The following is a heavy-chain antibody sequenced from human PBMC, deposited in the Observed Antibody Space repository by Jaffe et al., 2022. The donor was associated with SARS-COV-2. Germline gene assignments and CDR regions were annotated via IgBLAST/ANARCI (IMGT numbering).Heavy chain of an antibody. D-gene: IGHD3-9*01. Sequence: QVQLQESGPGLVKPSETLSLTCTVSGGSISSYYWSWIRQPPGKGLEWIGYIYYSGSTNYNPSLKSRVTISVDTSKNQFSLKLSSVTAADTAVYYCARVDYDILTGPERYYYYYMDVWGKGTTVTVSS. J-gene: IGHJ6*03. CDR3: ARVDYDILTGPERYYYYYMDV. CDR1: GGSISSYY. CDR2: IYYSGST. V-gene: IGHV4-59*01.